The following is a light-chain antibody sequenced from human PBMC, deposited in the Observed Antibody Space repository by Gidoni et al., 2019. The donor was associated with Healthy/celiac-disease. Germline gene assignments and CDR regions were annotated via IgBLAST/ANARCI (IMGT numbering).Light chain of an antibody. J-gene: IGKJ3*01. CDR2: WAS. CDR3: QQYYSTPPA. V-gene: IGKV4-1*01. Sequence: DIVMTQSPDSLAVCLGERATINCKCSQSVLYSSNNMDYLAWYQQKPGQPPKLLIYWASTREAGVPDRFSGSGSGTDFTLTISSLQAEDVAVYYCQQYYSTPPAFGPGTKVDIK. CDR1: QSVLYSSNNMDY.